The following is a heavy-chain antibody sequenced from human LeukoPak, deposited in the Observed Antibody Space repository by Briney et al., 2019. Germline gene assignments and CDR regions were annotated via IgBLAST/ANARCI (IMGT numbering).Heavy chain of an antibody. CDR3: AREGFNYYDSSGYHNPYYYYGMDV. D-gene: IGHD3-22*01. J-gene: IGHJ6*02. V-gene: IGHV3-53*01. CDR2: IYSGGST. Sequence: GGSLRLSCAASGFTVSSNYMSWVRQAPGKGLEWVSVIYSGGSTYYADSVKGRFTISRDNSKNTLHLQMNSLRAEDTAVYYCAREGFNYYDSSGYHNPYYYYGMDVWGQGTTVTVSS. CDR1: GFTVSSNY.